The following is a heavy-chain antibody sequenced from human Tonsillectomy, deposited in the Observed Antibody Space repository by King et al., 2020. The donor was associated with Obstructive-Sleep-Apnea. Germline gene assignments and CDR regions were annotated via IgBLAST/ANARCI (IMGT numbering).Heavy chain of an antibody. V-gene: IGHV3-11*01. CDR3: ARDILTGYYQFDY. J-gene: IGHJ4*02. CDR2: ISKSGSTI. Sequence: VQLVESGGGLVKPGGSLRLSCAASGFTFSDHNMNWIRQAPGKGREWVSYISKSGSTIYYADSGKGRFTVSRDKAKNSLFLQMNSLRAEDTAVYYCARDILTGYYQFDYWGQGTLVTVSS. CDR1: GFTFSDHN. D-gene: IGHD3-9*01.